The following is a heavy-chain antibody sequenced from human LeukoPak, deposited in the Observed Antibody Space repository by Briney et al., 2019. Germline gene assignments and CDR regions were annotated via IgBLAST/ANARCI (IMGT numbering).Heavy chain of an antibody. D-gene: IGHD6-13*01. J-gene: IGHJ5*02. V-gene: IGHV4-39*07. CDR3: ARDGGQQLVLNWFDP. Sequence: SETLSLTCSVSRGAISSSNYYWGWIRQPPGKGLEWIGNIFYSGTTYYNPSLPSLKSRVSILVDTSKNQFSLKLSSVTAADTAVYYCARDGGQQLVLNWFDPWGQGTLVTVSS. CDR2: IFYSGTT. CDR1: RGAISSSNYY.